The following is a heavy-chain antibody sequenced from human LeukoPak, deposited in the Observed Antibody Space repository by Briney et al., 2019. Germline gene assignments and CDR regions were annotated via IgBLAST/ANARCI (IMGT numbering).Heavy chain of an antibody. D-gene: IGHD6-25*01. Sequence: GGSLRLSCAASGFTFSSYGMHWVRQAPGKGLEWVAVISYDGSNKYYADSVKGRFTISRENSKNTLYLQMNSLRAEDTAVYYCAKSVRSGVDYWGQGTLVTVSS. CDR3: AKSVRSGVDY. CDR2: ISYDGSNK. J-gene: IGHJ4*02. CDR1: GFTFSSYG. V-gene: IGHV3-30*18.